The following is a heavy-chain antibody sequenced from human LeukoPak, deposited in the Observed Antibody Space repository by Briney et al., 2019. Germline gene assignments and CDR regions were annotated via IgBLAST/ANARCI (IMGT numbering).Heavy chain of an antibody. CDR1: GGSITSVNL. J-gene: IGHJ4*02. D-gene: IGHD1-26*01. Sequence: SETLSLTCAVSGGSITSVNLWAWVRQPPGKGLEWVGEMYLSGTTTCNPSLRGRATISLDRSKNQVSLRLNSVTAADTALYYCAGLVGRYSNGMYYYFDYWGQEILVTVSS. CDR3: AGLVGRYSNGMYYYFDY. CDR2: MYLSGTT. V-gene: IGHV4-4*02.